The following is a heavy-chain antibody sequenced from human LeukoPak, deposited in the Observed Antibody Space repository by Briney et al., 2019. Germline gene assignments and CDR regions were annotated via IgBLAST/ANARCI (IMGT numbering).Heavy chain of an antibody. CDR3: ARGRILRIAKYYMDV. V-gene: IGHV4-39*07. D-gene: IGHD2-15*01. CDR2: IFNSGST. Sequence: SETLSLTCTVSGGSISSSNYYWGWIRQPPGKGLEWIGYIFNSGSTYYNPSLKSRVTISVDTSKNQVSLKLSSVTAADTAVYYCARGRILRIAKYYMDVWGKGTTVTISS. J-gene: IGHJ6*03. CDR1: GGSISSSNYY.